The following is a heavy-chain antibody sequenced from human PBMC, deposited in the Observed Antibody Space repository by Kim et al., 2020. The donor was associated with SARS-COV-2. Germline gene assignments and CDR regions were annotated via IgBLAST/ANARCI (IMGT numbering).Heavy chain of an antibody. CDR1: GFTFDDYA. Sequence: GGSLRLSCAASGFTFDDYAMHWVRQAPGKGLEWVSGISWNSGSIGYADSVKGRFTISRDNAKNSLYLQMNSLRADDTALYYCAKAQPRQGYYYGMDVWGQGATVTVSS. CDR2: ISWNSGSI. J-gene: IGHJ6*02. CDR3: AKAQPRQGYYYGMDV. V-gene: IGHV3-9*01.